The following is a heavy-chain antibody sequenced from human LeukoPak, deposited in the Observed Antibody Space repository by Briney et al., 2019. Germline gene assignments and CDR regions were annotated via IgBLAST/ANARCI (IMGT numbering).Heavy chain of an antibody. V-gene: IGHV3-23*01. J-gene: IGHJ5*02. Sequence: GGSLRLSCAASGFRFSNYALTWVRQVPGKGLEWVSTISGSGGNTYYANSVKGRFTISRDNSKNTLFLQMNSLRAEDTAMFYCAHLTRGYSDSDYGSWGRGTLVTVSS. CDR2: ISGSGGNT. CDR1: GFRFSNYA. D-gene: IGHD5-12*01. CDR3: AHLTRGYSDSDYGS.